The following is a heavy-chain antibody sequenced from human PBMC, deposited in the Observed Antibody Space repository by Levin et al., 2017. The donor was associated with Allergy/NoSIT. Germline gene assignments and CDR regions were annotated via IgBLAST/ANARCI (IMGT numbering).Heavy chain of an antibody. Sequence: GESLKISCKASGYTFTSYGISWVRKAPGQGLEWMGWISAYNGNTNYAQKLQGRVTMTTDTSTSTAYMELRSLRSDDTAVYYCARGGGDILTVTYYGMDVWGQGTTVTVSS. CDR3: ARGGGDILTVTYYGMDV. J-gene: IGHJ6*02. CDR2: ISAYNGNT. CDR1: GYTFTSYG. V-gene: IGHV1-18*01. D-gene: IGHD3-9*01.